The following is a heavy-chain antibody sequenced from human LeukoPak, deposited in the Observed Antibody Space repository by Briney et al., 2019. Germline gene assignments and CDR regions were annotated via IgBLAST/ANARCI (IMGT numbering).Heavy chain of an antibody. CDR3: AKDLRLAVTGTLSY. Sequence: GGSLRLSCAASGFTFSNDAMSWVRQAPGKGLEWVSAIIGSGGNAYCAASVKGRFTISRDNSKNTLSLQMNSLRAEDTALYYCAKDLRLAVTGTLSYWGQGTLVTVSS. D-gene: IGHD6-19*01. J-gene: IGHJ4*02. CDR1: GFTFSNDA. CDR2: IIGSGGNA. V-gene: IGHV3-23*01.